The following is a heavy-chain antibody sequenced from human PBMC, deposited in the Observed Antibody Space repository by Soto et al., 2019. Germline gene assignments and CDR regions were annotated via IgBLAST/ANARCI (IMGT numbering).Heavy chain of an antibody. Sequence: QVQLHQSGPGLVKPSETLSLTCSVSGASVTNYYWSWIRQSPGKGLEWIGYISYGGTTNFNSSLKGRVTVSVDMSKNQFSLTINSVTAADTAVYYCAMYYGHGQDYWGQGTLVTVSS. D-gene: IGHD3-10*01. CDR2: ISYGGTT. V-gene: IGHV4-59*02. CDR3: AMYYGHGQDY. CDR1: GASVTNYY. J-gene: IGHJ4*02.